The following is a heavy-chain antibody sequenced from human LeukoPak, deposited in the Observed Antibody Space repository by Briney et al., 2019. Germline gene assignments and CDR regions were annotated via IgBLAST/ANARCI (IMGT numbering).Heavy chain of an antibody. CDR1: GFTFSSYA. CDR2: ISGSGGST. Sequence: GGSLRLSCAASGFTFSSYAISWVRQAPGKGLEWVSSISGSGGSTYYADSVKGRFTISRDNSKNTLYLQMNSLRAEDTAVYYCTTDGYDILTGYYRLFFDYWGQGTLVTVSS. CDR3: TTDGYDILTGYYRLFFDY. D-gene: IGHD3-9*01. V-gene: IGHV3-23*01. J-gene: IGHJ4*02.